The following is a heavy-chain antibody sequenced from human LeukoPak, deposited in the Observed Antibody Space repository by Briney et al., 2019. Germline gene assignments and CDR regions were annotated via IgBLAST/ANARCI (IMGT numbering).Heavy chain of an antibody. J-gene: IGHJ4*02. CDR1: GFTFSSYS. D-gene: IGHD4-23*01. V-gene: IGHV3-48*01. CDR2: ISSSSSTI. CDR3: ARDRYYGGNPRGDY. Sequence: GGSLRLSCAASGFTFSSYSMNWVRQAPGKGLEWVSYISSSSSTIYYADSVKGRFTISRDNAKNSLYLQMNSLRAEDTAVYYCARDRYYGGNPRGDYWGQGTLVTVSS.